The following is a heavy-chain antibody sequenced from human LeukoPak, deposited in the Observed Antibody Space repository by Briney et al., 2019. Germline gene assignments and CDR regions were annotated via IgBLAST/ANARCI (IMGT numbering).Heavy chain of an antibody. V-gene: IGHV1-2*02. Sequence: ASVKVSCKASGYTFTGYYMHWVRQAPGQGLEWMGWINPNSGSTNYAQKFQGRVTMTRDTSISTAYMELSRLRSDDTAVYYCARLITMIVVDDDYWGQGTLVTVSS. J-gene: IGHJ4*02. CDR3: ARLITMIVVDDDY. D-gene: IGHD3-22*01. CDR2: INPNSGST. CDR1: GYTFTGYY.